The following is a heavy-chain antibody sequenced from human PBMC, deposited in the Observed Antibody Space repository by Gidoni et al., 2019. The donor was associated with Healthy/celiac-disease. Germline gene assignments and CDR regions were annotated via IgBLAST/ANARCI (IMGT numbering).Heavy chain of an antibody. V-gene: IGHV4-39*01. D-gene: IGHD2-21*02. CDR3: ARQSDWLIDY. CDR1: GGSISSSTNY. J-gene: IGHJ4*02. CDR2: MSYSGST. Sequence: QLQLQESGPGLVKPSETLSLTCTVSGGSISSSTNYWGWIGQPPGKGREWIGTMSYSGSTYYNPSLKSRVTMSVDTSKNQFSLKLSSVTAAETAVYYCARQSDWLIDYWGQGPLVTVSS.